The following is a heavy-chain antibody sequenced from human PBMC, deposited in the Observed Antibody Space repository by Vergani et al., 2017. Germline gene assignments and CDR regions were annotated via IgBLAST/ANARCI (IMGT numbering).Heavy chain of an antibody. Sequence: EVQLVESGGGLVQPGGSLKLSCAASGFTFSGSAMHWVRQAPGKGLEWVSVIYSGGSTYYADSVKGRFTISRDNSKNTLYLQMNSLRAEDTAVYYCARDRPLQDGGYYSDYWGQGTLVTVSS. CDR1: GFTFSGSA. CDR3: ARDRPLQDGGYYSDY. J-gene: IGHJ4*02. V-gene: IGHV3-66*02. D-gene: IGHD3-3*01. CDR2: IYSGGST.